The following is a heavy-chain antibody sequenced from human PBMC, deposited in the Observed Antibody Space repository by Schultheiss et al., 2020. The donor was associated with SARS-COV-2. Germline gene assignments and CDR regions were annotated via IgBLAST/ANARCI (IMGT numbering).Heavy chain of an antibody. CDR1: GGSFSGYY. Sequence: SETLSLTCAVYGGSFSGYYWGWIRQPPGKGLEWIGYIYYSGSTNYNPSLKSRVTISVDTSKNQFSLKLSSVTAADTAVYYCASIPSGSYPQPYYYGMDVWGQGTTVTVSS. D-gene: IGHD3-10*01. J-gene: IGHJ6*02. V-gene: IGHV4-59*01. CDR3: ASIPSGSYPQPYYYGMDV. CDR2: IYYSGST.